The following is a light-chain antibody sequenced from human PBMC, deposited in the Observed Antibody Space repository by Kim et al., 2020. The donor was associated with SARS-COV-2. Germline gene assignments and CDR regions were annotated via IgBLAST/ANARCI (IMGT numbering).Light chain of an antibody. J-gene: IGLJ3*02. Sequence: QRVTISCTGTSSNIGAGFDVHWYQRLPGTAPKLLIHGNSNRPSGVPDRFSGSNSGTSASLAITGLQAEDEADYYCQSYDRSLSGWVFGGGTQLTVL. CDR2: GNS. V-gene: IGLV1-40*01. CDR3: QSYDRSLSGWV. CDR1: SSNIGAGFD.